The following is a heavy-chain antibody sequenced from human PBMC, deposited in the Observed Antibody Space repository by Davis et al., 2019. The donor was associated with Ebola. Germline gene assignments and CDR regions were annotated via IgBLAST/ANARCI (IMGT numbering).Heavy chain of an antibody. D-gene: IGHD3-3*01. CDR1: GYTFSNSA. V-gene: IGHV1-3*01. J-gene: IGHJ4*02. CDR2: INAANGNT. Sequence: ASVTVSCKASGYTFSNSAMHWVRQAPGQRLEWMGWINAANGNTKYSQKFQGRVTITRDTSASTTYMELRSLRSEDTAVYYCARFRWSGYSFDYWGQGTLVTVSS. CDR3: ARFRWSGYSFDY.